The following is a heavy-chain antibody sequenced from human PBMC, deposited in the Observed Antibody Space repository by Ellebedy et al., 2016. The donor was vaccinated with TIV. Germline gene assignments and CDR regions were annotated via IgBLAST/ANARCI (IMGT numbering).Heavy chain of an antibody. CDR3: ARQNGDYGYDYFDL. V-gene: IGHV5-51*01. CDR2: IHPRGSDI. D-gene: IGHD4-17*01. J-gene: IGHJ4*02. CDR1: GFSFTSHW. Sequence: GESLKISCRASGFSFTSHWIGWVRQMPGKGLEWMGIIHPRGSDITYSPSFEGQVTISADRSITTAYLQWRSLKASDTAVYYCARQNGDYGYDYFDLWGQGTLVTVSS.